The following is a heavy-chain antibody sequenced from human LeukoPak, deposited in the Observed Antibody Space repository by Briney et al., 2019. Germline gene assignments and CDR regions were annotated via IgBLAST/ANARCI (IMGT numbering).Heavy chain of an antibody. CDR3: ARTPPNYYDSSGYWGYFDY. Sequence: ASVKVSCKASGYTFTSYAMNWVRQAPGQGLEWMGWINTNTGNPTYAQGFTGRFVFSLDTSVSTAYLQISSLKAEDTAVYYCARTPPNYYDSSGYWGYFDYWGQGTLVTVSS. V-gene: IGHV7-4-1*02. D-gene: IGHD3-22*01. CDR1: GYTFTSYA. CDR2: INTNTGNP. J-gene: IGHJ4*02.